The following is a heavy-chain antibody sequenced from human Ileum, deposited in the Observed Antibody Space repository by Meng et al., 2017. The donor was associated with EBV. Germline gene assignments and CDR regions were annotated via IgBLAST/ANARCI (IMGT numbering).Heavy chain of an antibody. V-gene: IGHV2-5*01. Sequence: QVHLQESAPTVVKPTQTLTLTCTFSGFSLSTGGVGVGWIRQPPGKALEWLAMIHGNGDKHYSPSLTSRLTITKDTSKNQVVLTMTNMDSVDTAIYYCAIRPRQLLRGWFDSWGQGALVTVSS. D-gene: IGHD6-13*01. CDR2: IHGNGDK. CDR3: AIRPRQLLRGWFDS. CDR1: GFSLSTGGVG. J-gene: IGHJ5*01.